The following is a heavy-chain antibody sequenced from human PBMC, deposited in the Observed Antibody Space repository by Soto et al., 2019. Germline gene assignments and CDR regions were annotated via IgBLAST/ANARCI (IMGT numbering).Heavy chain of an antibody. CDR3: VRRHVSATGIDWFDP. J-gene: IGHJ5*02. CDR1: GYTFTSYG. CDR2: INAANGDT. Sequence: VASVKVSCKASGYTFTSYGTDWVRQAPGQRLEWMGWINAANGDTKYSPKFQGRVTITRDTSASTAYMELSSLRSEDTAVYYCVRRHVSATGIDWFDPWGQGTLVTVSS. V-gene: IGHV1-3*01. D-gene: IGHD6-13*01.